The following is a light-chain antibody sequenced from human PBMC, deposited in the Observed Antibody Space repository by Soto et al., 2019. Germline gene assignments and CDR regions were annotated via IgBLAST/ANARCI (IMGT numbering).Light chain of an antibody. Sequence: NFMLTQPHSVSESPGKTVTISCTRSSGSIACNYVQWYQQRPGSAPTTVIYEDNQRPSGVPDRFSGSIDSSSNSASLTISGLKTEDEADYYCQSYDSSTVVFGGGTKVTVL. V-gene: IGLV6-57*04. CDR3: QSYDSSTVV. CDR2: EDN. CDR1: SGSIACNY. J-gene: IGLJ2*01.